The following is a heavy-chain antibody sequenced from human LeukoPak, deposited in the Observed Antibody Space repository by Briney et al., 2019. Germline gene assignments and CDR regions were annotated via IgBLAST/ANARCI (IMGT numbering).Heavy chain of an antibody. CDR2: VYTSGST. CDR3: ARLQWLSTPFFDY. J-gene: IGHJ4*02. Sequence: SETLSLTCTVSGASISSGSYYWSWIRQPAGKGLEWIGRVYTSGSTNYNPSLKSRVNISLDTPRNQFSLKLISVTAADTAVYFCARLQWLSTPFFDYWGQGTLVTVSS. D-gene: IGHD6-19*01. V-gene: IGHV4-61*02. CDR1: GASISSGSYY.